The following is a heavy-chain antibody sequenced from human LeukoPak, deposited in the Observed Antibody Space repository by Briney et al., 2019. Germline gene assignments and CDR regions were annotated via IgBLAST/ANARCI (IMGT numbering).Heavy chain of an antibody. J-gene: IGHJ5*02. Sequence: GGSLRLSCAASGFTSSRYEMNWVRQAPGKGLEWVANIKEDGSAKYYVDSVRGRFTISRDNAKNSLYLQMNSLRAEDTAVYYCARAYSSPNWFDPWGQGTLVTVSS. CDR1: GFTSSRYE. V-gene: IGHV3-7*04. CDR3: ARAYSSPNWFDP. CDR2: IKEDGSAK. D-gene: IGHD6-13*01.